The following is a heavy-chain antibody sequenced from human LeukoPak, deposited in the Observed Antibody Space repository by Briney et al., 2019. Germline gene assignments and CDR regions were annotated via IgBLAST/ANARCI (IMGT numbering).Heavy chain of an antibody. J-gene: IGHJ4*02. D-gene: IGHD3-3*01. Sequence: ASVKVSCTASGGTFSSYAISWVRQAPGQGLEWMGGIIPIFGTANYAQKFQGRVTITADESTSTAYMELSSLRSEDTAVYYCALTSYYDFWSGYYTAFDYWGQGTLVTVSS. CDR2: IIPIFGTA. CDR1: GGTFSSYA. V-gene: IGHV1-69*01. CDR3: ALTSYYDFWSGYYTAFDY.